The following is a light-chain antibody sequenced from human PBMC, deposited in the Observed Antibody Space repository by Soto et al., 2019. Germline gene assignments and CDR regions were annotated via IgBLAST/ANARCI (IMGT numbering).Light chain of an antibody. CDR1: SSDIGSYNL. J-gene: IGLJ2*01. Sequence: QSVLTQPASVSGSPGQSITISCTGTSSDIGSYNLVSWYQQHPGKAPKLMIYEGTKRPSGVSNRFSASKAGNTSSLTISGLQAEDEADYYCCSYAGSNTVAVGGGTKLTVL. CDR2: EGT. V-gene: IGLV2-23*01. CDR3: CSYAGSNTVA.